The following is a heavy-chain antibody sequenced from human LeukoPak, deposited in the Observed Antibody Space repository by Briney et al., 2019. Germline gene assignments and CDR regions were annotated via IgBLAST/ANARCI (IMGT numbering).Heavy chain of an antibody. D-gene: IGHD2-2*01. J-gene: IGHJ6*02. CDR3: AKPLWYQLLQGYYGLDV. V-gene: IGHV1-2*02. CDR1: GYTFNGYY. CDR2: INPNSGGT. Sequence: GASVKVSCKASGYTFNGYYMHWVRQAPGQRLEWMGWINPNSGGTSYAQKFQGRVTMTTDTSISTAYMEVSRLESDDTAVYYCAKPLWYQLLQGYYGLDVWGQGTTVTVSS.